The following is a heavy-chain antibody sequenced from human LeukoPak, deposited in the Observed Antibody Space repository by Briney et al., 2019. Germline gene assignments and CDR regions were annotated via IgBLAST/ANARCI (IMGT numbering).Heavy chain of an antibody. V-gene: IGHV3-48*03. CDR1: GFTFSSYE. D-gene: IGHD4-17*01. CDR3: ARDGERDYGDSNGAFDI. Sequence: GGSLRLSCAASGFTFSSYEMNWVRQAPGKGLEWVSYISSSGSTIYYADSVKGRFTISRDNAKNSLYLQMNSLRAEDTAVYYCARDGERDYGDSNGAFDIWGQGTMATVSS. CDR2: ISSSGSTI. J-gene: IGHJ3*02.